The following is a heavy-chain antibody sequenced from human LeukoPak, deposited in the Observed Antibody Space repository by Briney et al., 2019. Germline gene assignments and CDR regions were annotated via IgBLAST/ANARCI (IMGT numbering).Heavy chain of an antibody. CDR3: VRDLNY. D-gene: IGHD3-9*01. CDR2: VNGDGSST. J-gene: IGHJ4*02. Sequence: GGSLRLSCVASGFTFSNYWMHWVRQAPGKGLVWVARVNGDGSSTNYADSVKGRFTISRDNAKNTLYLQMNSLRAEDTAVYYCVRDLNYWGQGTLVTVSS. V-gene: IGHV3-74*01. CDR1: GFTFSNYW.